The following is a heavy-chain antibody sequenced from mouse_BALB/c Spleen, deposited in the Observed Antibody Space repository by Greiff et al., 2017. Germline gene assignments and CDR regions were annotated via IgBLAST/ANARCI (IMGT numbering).Heavy chain of an antibody. J-gene: IGHJ4*01. CDR2: INPSNGGT. D-gene: IGHD1-1*01. V-gene: IGHV1S81*02. CDR3: TREGNYGSSYDYAMDY. Sequence: QFQLQQPGAELVKPGASVKLSCKASGYTFTSYYMYWVKQRPGQGLEWIGGINPSNGGTNFNEKFKSKATLTVDKSSSTAYMQLSSLTSEDSAVYYCTREGNYGSSYDYAMDYWGQGTSVTVSA. CDR1: GYTFTSYY.